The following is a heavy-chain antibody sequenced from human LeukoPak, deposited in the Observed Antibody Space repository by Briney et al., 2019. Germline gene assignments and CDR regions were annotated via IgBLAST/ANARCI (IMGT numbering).Heavy chain of an antibody. D-gene: IGHD5-24*01. Sequence: GGSLRLSCAGSGFTFSNYGMHWVRQAPGKGPEWVAIISYDGTNKYYADSVKGRFTISRDNSKNTVYLQMNSLRAEDTAVYYCARVRRDGYNFPPDYWGQGTLVTVSS. CDR1: GFTFSNYG. J-gene: IGHJ4*02. V-gene: IGHV3-30*03. CDR2: ISYDGTNK. CDR3: ARVRRDGYNFPPDY.